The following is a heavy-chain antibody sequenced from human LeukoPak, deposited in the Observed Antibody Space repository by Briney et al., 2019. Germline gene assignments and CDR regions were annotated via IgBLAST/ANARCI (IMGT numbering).Heavy chain of an antibody. V-gene: IGHV3-21*01. CDR2: ISNSSSYI. J-gene: IGHJ4*02. CDR3: ARDQDSSGYCDY. Sequence: GGSLRLSCAASGFTFSSYSMNWVRQAPGKGGEGVSSISNSSSYIYYADSVKGRFTISRDNAKNSLYLQMNSLRAEDTAVYYCARDQDSSGYCDYWGQGTLVTVSS. D-gene: IGHD3-22*01. CDR1: GFTFSSYS.